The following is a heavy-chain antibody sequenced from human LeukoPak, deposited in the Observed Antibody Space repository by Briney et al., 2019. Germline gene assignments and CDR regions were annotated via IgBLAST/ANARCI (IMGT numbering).Heavy chain of an antibody. CDR3: ARGYSSSWVLDAFDI. D-gene: IGHD6-13*01. Sequence: ASVKVSCKASGYTFTGYYMHWVRQVPGQGLEWMGWINPNSGGTNYAQKFQGRVTMTRDTSISTAYMELSRLRSDDTAVYYCARGYSSSWVLDAFDIWGQGTMVTVSS. CDR1: GYTFTGYY. J-gene: IGHJ3*02. CDR2: INPNSGGT. V-gene: IGHV1-2*02.